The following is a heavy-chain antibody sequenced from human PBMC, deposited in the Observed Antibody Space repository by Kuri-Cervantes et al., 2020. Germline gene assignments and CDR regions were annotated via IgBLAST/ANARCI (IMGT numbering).Heavy chain of an antibody. CDR1: GYTFTTSA. CDR2: MSTYNGNT. CDR3: ARGPSRGWFDH. D-gene: IGHD3-10*01. Sequence: ASVKVSCKASGYTFTTSAISWVRQAPGQGLEWMGWMSTYNGNTNYAQKLQGRVTMTRDTSTSTAYLDLRSLTSDDTAVYYCARGPSRGWFDHWGQGTLVTVSS. J-gene: IGHJ5*02. V-gene: IGHV1-18*01.